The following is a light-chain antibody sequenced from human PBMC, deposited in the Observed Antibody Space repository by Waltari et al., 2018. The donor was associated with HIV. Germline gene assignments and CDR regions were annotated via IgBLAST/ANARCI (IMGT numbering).Light chain of an antibody. J-gene: IGLJ2*01. V-gene: IGLV7-46*01. CDR2: DTS. Sequence: QAVVTQEPSLTVSPGGTVTLTCASSSGAVTSGHCPYWFQRRPGQAPKTLIYDTSSGHSWRPARFSGSLRGGKAALTLSGAQFEDEADYFCLLSFNGVVVFGGGTTLTVL. CDR1: SGAVTSGHC. CDR3: LLSFNGVVV.